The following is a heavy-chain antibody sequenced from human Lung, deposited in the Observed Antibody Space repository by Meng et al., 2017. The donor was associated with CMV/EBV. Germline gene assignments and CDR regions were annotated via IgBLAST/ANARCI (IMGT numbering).Heavy chain of an antibody. Sequence: GEXXKISCAASGFTFSSYTLNWVRQPPGEGLEWVSSISSSGSYIYYAASVKGRFTISRVNAENSLYLQMSGLRAEDTAVYFCARDYGSRGMDVWGKGTTVTVSS. D-gene: IGHD3-10*01. J-gene: IGHJ6*03. CDR2: ISSSGSYI. CDR1: GFTFSSYT. V-gene: IGHV3-21*06. CDR3: ARDYGSRGMDV.